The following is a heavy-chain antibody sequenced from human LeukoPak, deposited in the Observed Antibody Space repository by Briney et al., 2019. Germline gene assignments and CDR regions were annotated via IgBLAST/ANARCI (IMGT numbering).Heavy chain of an antibody. D-gene: IGHD3-3*01. Sequence: ASVKVSCKASGYTFTGYYMHWVRQAPGQGLEWMGWINPNSGGTNYAQKFQGRVTMTRDTSISTAYMELSRLRSDDAAVYYCARGGFWSGYLPYNWFDPWGQGTLVIVSS. CDR1: GYTFTGYY. CDR2: INPNSGGT. CDR3: ARGGFWSGYLPYNWFDP. J-gene: IGHJ5*02. V-gene: IGHV1-2*02.